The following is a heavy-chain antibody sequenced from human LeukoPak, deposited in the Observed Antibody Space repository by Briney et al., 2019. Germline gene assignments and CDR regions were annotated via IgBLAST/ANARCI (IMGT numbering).Heavy chain of an antibody. CDR1: GYTFTSYG. CDR2: ISPYNGNT. V-gene: IGHV1-18*01. Sequence: ASVKVSCKASGYTFTSYGISWVRQAPGQGLEWMGWISPYNGNTNYAQKLQGRVTMTTDTSTSTAYMELRSLRSDDTAVYYCARDQHVWGSYRTFDYWGQGTLVTVSS. CDR3: ARDQHVWGSYRTFDY. D-gene: IGHD3-16*02. J-gene: IGHJ4*02.